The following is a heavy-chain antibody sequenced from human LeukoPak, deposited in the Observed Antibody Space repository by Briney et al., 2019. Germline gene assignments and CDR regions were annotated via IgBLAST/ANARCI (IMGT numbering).Heavy chain of an antibody. V-gene: IGHV4-39*07. CDR2: IYYSGST. CDR1: GGSISSSSYY. J-gene: IGHJ4*02. CDR3: ARDPHSY. Sequence: PSETLSLTCTVSGGSISSSSYYWGWIRQPPGKGLEWIGSIYYSGSTYYNPSLRSRVTISVDTSKNQFSLKLSSVTAADTAVYYCARDPHSYWGQGALVTVSS. D-gene: IGHD1-26*01.